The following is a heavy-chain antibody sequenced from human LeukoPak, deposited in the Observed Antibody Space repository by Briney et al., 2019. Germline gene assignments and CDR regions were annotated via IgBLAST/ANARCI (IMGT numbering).Heavy chain of an antibody. Sequence: PGGSLRLSCAASGFIFSSYSMNWVRRAPGKGLEWVSSISSGSSYRYYADSVKGRFTISRDNAKNSLFLQMNSLRAEDTAVYYCTRDREDTGPYEYWGQGTLVTVSS. V-gene: IGHV3-21*01. CDR3: TRDREDTGPYEY. CDR2: ISSGSSYR. CDR1: GFIFSSYS. D-gene: IGHD3-10*01. J-gene: IGHJ4*02.